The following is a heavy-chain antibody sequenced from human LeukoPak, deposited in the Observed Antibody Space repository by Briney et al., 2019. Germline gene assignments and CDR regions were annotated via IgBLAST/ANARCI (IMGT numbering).Heavy chain of an antibody. CDR2: IIPILGIP. Sequence: GASVKVSCKASGGTFSNYAISWVRQAPGQGLEWMGMIIPILGIPNYAQKFQGRVTITADKSTSTAYMELSSLRSEDTAVYYCARDRAAAGTSWFDPWGQGTLVTVSS. V-gene: IGHV1-69*04. CDR1: GGTFSNYA. D-gene: IGHD6-13*01. J-gene: IGHJ5*02. CDR3: ARDRAAAGTSWFDP.